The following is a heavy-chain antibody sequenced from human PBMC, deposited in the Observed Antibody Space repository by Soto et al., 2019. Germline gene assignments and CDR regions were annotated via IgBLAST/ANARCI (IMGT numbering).Heavy chain of an antibody. V-gene: IGHV5-51*01. CDR2: IYPADSDT. D-gene: IGHD4-17*01. CDR1: GYSFTSNW. J-gene: IGHJ6*03. Sequence: PGESLKISCKGSGYSFTSNWIGWVRQMPGKGLEWMGIIYPADSDTRYSPSFQGQVTISADKSISTAYLQWSSLKASDTAMYYCARHVRLDPTALYYYYYMDVWGQGTTVTVSS. CDR3: ARHVRLDPTALYYYYYMDV.